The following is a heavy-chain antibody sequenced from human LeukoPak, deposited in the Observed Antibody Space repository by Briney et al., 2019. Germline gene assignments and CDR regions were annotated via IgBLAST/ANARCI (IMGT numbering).Heavy chain of an antibody. CDR2: IIPIFGTA. D-gene: IGHD1-26*01. V-gene: IGHV1-69*05. CDR3: ARVSDSGSYHEDY. CDR1: GYTFTGYY. Sequence: ASVKVSCKASGYTFTGYYMHWVRQAPGQGFEWMGGIIPIFGTANYAQKFQGRVTITTDESTSTAYMELSSLRSEDTAVYYCARVSDSGSYHEDYWGQGTLVTVSS. J-gene: IGHJ4*02.